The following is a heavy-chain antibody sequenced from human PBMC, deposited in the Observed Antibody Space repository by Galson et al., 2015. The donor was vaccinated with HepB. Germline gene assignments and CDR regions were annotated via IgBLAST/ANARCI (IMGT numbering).Heavy chain of an antibody. J-gene: IGHJ3*02. Sequence: CAISGDSVSSNSAAWNWIRQSPSRGLEWLGRTYYRSKWYNDYAVSVKSRITINPDTSKNQFSLQLNSVTPEDTAVYYCARAGGLTYYDFWSGYYFVAFDIWGQGTMVTVSS. CDR2: TYYRSKWYN. D-gene: IGHD3-3*01. V-gene: IGHV6-1*01. CDR3: ARAGGLTYYDFWSGYYFVAFDI. CDR1: GDSVSSNSAA.